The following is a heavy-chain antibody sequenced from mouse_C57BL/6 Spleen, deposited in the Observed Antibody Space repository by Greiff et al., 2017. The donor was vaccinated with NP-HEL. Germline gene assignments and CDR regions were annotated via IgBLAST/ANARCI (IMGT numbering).Heavy chain of an antibody. CDR2: IDPSDSYT. Sequence: QVQLQQSGAELVMPGASVKLSCKASGYTFTSYWMHWVKQRPGQGLEWIGEIDPSDSYTNYNQKFKGKSTLTVDKSSSTAYMQLSSLTSEDSAVYYCAREADSSGLFAYWGQGTLVTVSA. V-gene: IGHV1-69*01. CDR3: AREADSSGLFAY. CDR1: GYTFTSYW. D-gene: IGHD3-2*02. J-gene: IGHJ3*01.